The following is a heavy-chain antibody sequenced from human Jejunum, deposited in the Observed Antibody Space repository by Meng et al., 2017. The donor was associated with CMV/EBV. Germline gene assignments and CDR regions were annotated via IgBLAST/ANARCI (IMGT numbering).Heavy chain of an antibody. V-gene: IGHV3-23*01. CDR2: ISGSGGTT. D-gene: IGHD4-11*01. J-gene: IGHJ4*02. CDR3: AKEDYSNDFDY. CDR1: GFTFSSFA. Sequence: AASGFTFSSFALSWVRQAPGKGLEWVSTISGSGGTTYYADSVKGRFTISRGNSKNTLYLQMNSLRAEDTAVYYCAKEDYSNDFDYWGQGTLVTVSS.